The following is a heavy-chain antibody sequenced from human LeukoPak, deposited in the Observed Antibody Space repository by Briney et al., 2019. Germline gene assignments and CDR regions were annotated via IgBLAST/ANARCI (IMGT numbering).Heavy chain of an antibody. CDR2: ISHDGSNT. CDR3: ARDVDYGGRLDN. D-gene: IGHD4-23*01. CDR1: GFTFTSYT. J-gene: IGHJ4*02. Sequence: SGRSLRLSCAASGFTFTSYTFHWVRQAPGKGLEWVSVISHDGSNTYNADSVKGRFTFSRGNSKNTLYLQMNSLRAEDTAVYYCARDVDYGGRLDNWGQGTLVTVSS. V-gene: IGHV3-30-3*01.